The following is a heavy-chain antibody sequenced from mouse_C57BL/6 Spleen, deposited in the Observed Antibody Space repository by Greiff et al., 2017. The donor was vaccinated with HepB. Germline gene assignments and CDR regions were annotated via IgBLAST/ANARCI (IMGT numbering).Heavy chain of an antibody. D-gene: IGHD2-5*01. CDR1: GYTFTSYW. V-gene: IGHV1-55*01. CDR3: ASAYYSTSWFAY. J-gene: IGHJ3*01. CDR2: IYPGSGST. Sequence: QVQLQQPGAELVKPGASVKMSCKASGYTFTSYWITWVKQRPGQGLEWIGDIYPGSGSTNYNEKFKSKATLTVDTSSSTAYMQLSSLTSEDSAVYYCASAYYSTSWFAYWGQGTLVTVSA.